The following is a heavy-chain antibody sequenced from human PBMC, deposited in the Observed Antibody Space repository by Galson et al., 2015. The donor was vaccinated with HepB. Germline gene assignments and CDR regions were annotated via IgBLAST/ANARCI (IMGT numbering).Heavy chain of an antibody. J-gene: IGHJ4*02. CDR3: ARGLKHDFWSGYYTGGFDY. CDR1: GGSFSSYY. Sequence: ETLSLTCAVYGGSFSSYYWSWIRQPPGKGLEWIGYIYYSGSTNYNPSLKSRVTISVDTSKNQFSLKLSSVTAADTAVYYCARGLKHDFWSGYYTGGFDYWGQGTLVTVSS. V-gene: IGHV4-59*08. CDR2: IYYSGST. D-gene: IGHD3-3*01.